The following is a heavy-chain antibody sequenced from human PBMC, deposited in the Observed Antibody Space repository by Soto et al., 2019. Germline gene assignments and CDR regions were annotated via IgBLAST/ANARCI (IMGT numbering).Heavy chain of an antibody. D-gene: IGHD4-17*01. Sequence: GGSLRLSCAASGFTFDDYGMSWVRQAPGKGLEWVSGISSNSDTIDYADSVKGRFTISRDNAKNSLFLQMNSLRPEDTALYYCAKDMKWGGMTTIHYFDSWGQGTLVTVSS. J-gene: IGHJ4*02. CDR3: AKDMKWGGMTTIHYFDS. CDR1: GFTFDDYG. CDR2: ISSNSDTI. V-gene: IGHV3-9*01.